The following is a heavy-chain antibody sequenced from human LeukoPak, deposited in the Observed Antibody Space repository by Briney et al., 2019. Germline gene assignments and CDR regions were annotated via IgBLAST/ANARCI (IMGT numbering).Heavy chain of an antibody. D-gene: IGHD6-13*01. CDR1: GGSISSYY. J-gene: IGHJ4*02. V-gene: IGHV4-59*08. Sequence: SETLSLTCAVSGGSISSYYWSWIRQPPGKGLEWIGYIYYSGSTNYNPSLKSQVTISVDTSKNQFSLKLSSVTAADTAVYYCARHDSRIWPGGYFDHWGQGTRVTVSS. CDR3: ARHDSRIWPGGYFDH. CDR2: IYYSGST.